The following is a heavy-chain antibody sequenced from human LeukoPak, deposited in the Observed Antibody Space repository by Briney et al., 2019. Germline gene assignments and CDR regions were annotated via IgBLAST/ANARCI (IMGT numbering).Heavy chain of an antibody. CDR3: ARFDHVWETHGMDAFDL. V-gene: IGHV4-38-2*01. D-gene: IGHD3-16*01. CDR2: IYHSEST. CDR1: GYSISRGYS. Sequence: PSETLSLTCGVSGYSISRGYSWGWIRQPPGKELEWIGNIYHSESTHYNPSLKSRVTISPDTSKNQFSLKLTSVTASDTAVYYCARFDHVWETHGMDAFDLWGQGTMVTVSS. J-gene: IGHJ3*01.